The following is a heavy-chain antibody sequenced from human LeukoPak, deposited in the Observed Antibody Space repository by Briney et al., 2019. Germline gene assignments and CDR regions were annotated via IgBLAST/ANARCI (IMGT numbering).Heavy chain of an antibody. Sequence: GGSLRLSCAASGFTFSSYAMLWVRQAPGKGLEWVALISYDGSNTYYADSVKGRFTISRDNSKNTLYLQMNSLRPEDTAVYYCARGSPSAGWFDYFDYWGQGSLVTVSS. CDR1: GFTFSSYA. CDR3: ARGSPSAGWFDYFDY. D-gene: IGHD3-10*01. CDR2: ISYDGSNT. J-gene: IGHJ4*02. V-gene: IGHV3-30-3*01.